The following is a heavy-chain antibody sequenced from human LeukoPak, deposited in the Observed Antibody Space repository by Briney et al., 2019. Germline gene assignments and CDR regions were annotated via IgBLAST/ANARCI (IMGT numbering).Heavy chain of an antibody. CDR2: IYYTGST. Sequence: SETLSLTCTVSGDSISTSSYYWGWIRQPPGKGLEWIGSIYYTGSTYYNPSLKSRVTISVDTSKNQFSLKLSSVTAADTAVYYCARDPGDDGAFDIWGQGTMVTVSS. CDR3: ARDPGDDGAFDI. J-gene: IGHJ3*02. D-gene: IGHD2-21*01. CDR1: GDSISTSSYY. V-gene: IGHV4-39*07.